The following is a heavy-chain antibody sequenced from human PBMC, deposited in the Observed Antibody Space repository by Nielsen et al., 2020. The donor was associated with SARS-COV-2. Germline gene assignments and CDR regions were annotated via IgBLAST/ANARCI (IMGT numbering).Heavy chain of an antibody. J-gene: IGHJ3*02. V-gene: IGHV4-39*01. Sequence: SETLSLTCSVSGGSISNSRNYWGWIRQPPGKGLEWIGDIYFSGKTYYAPSLKSRVTISVVTSQNQVSLKLRSVSAADTAVYYCARHGAHDYGENDAFDIWGQGTMVTVSS. D-gene: IGHD4-17*01. CDR2: IYFSGKT. CDR3: ARHGAHDYGENDAFDI. CDR1: GGSISNSRNY.